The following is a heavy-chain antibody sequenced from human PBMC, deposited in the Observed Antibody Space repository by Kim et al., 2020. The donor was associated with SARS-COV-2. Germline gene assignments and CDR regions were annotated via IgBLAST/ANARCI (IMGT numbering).Heavy chain of an antibody. CDR1: GFTVSSNY. D-gene: IGHD3-22*01. V-gene: IGHV3-66*01. CDR3: ARGGYDSSGYYYGNSWYFDL. J-gene: IGHJ2*01. Sequence: GGSLRLSCAASGFTVSSNYMSWVRQAPGKGLEWVSVIYSGGSTYYADSVKGRFTISRDNSKNTLYLQMNSLRAEDTAVYYCARGGYDSSGYYYGNSWYFDLWGRGTLVTVSS. CDR2: IYSGGST.